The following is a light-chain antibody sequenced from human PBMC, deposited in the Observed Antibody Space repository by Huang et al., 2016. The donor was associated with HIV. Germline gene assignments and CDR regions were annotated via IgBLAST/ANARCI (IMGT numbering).Light chain of an antibody. V-gene: IGKV3-15*01. CDR2: GSS. Sequence: EIVMTQSPATLSVSPGERVTHSGRASQSININLAWYQQKPGQAPRLLICGSSARATGIPAMFSGSGSGTAFTLTITRLQSEDFAVYYCQQYNIRCTCGQGTKLEMK. CDR3: QQYNIRCT. CDR1: QSININ. J-gene: IGKJ2*02.